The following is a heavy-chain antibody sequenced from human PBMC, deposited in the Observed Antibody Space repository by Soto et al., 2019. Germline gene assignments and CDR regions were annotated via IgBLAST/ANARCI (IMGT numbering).Heavy chain of an antibody. CDR2: ISAYNGNT. D-gene: IGHD5-18*01. Sequence: SVKVSCKASGYTFTSYGISWVRQAPGQGLEWMGWISAYNGNTNYAQKLQGRVTMTTDTSTSTAYMELRSLRSDDTAVYYCASTADTAMVTGPLGYSGQGTLVTVSS. CDR1: GYTFTSYG. V-gene: IGHV1-18*04. CDR3: ASTADTAMVTGPLGY. J-gene: IGHJ4*02.